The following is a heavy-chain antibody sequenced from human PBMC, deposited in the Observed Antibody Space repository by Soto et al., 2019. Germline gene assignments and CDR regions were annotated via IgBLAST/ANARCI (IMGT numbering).Heavy chain of an antibody. CDR3: ARGEGGAPYQRLLTDS. V-gene: IGHV3-48*02. D-gene: IGHD2-2*01. J-gene: IGHJ4*02. CDR2: ISSSSGTI. CDR1: GFTFTSYN. Sequence: GGSLRLSCAASGFTFTSYNMNWVRQAPGKGLEWVSYISSSSGTIYYADSVKGRFTISRDNAKNSLYFQMNDLRDEDTAVYYCARGEGGAPYQRLLTDSWGQGPLVPVSS.